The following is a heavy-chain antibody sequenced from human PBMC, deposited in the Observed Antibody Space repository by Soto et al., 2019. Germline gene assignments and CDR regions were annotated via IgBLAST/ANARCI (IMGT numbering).Heavy chain of an antibody. CDR1: GFTFSSYG. D-gene: IGHD3-3*01. CDR2: IWYDGSNK. CDR3: ARADAYDFAYYMDV. Sequence: LSLTCAASGFTFSSYGMHWVRQAPGKGLEWVAVIWYDGSNKYYADSVKGRFTISRDNSKNTLYLQMNSLRAEDTAVYYCARADAYDFAYYMDVWGKGTTVTVSS. J-gene: IGHJ6*03. V-gene: IGHV3-33*01.